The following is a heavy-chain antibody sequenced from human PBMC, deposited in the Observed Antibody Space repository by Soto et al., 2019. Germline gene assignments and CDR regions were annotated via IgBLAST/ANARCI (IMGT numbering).Heavy chain of an antibody. V-gene: IGHV3-30*03. CDR2: ISYDGSNK. D-gene: IGHD3-16*02. CDR3: TTNGMITFGGVIVPNWFDR. J-gene: IGHJ5*02. Sequence: GGSLRLSCAASGFTFSSYGMHWVRQAPGKGLEWVAVISYDGSNKYYADSVKGRFTISRDNSKNTLYLQMNSLRAEDTAVYYCTTNGMITFGGVIVPNWFDRWGQGTLVTVSS. CDR1: GFTFSSYG.